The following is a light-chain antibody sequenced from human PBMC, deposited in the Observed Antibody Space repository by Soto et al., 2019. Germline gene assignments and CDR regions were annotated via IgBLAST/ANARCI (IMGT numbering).Light chain of an antibody. CDR2: EVS. CDR3: SSYTSSSSLV. V-gene: IGLV2-14*02. Sequence: QSVLTHPASVSGSPGQSITISCTGTSSDVGSYNLVSWYQQHPGKAPKLMIFEVSARPSGVSNRFSGSKSGNTASLTISGLQAEDEADYYCSSYTSSSSLVFGTGTKVTVL. J-gene: IGLJ1*01. CDR1: SSDVGSYNL.